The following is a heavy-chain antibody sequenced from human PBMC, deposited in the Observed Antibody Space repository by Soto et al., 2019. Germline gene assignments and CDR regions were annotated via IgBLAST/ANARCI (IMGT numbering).Heavy chain of an antibody. Sequence: SETLSLTCTVSGGSISSYYWSWIRQPPGKGLEWIGYIYYSGSTNYNPSLKSRVTIPVDTSKNQFSLKLSSVTAADTAVYYCARLNPPHCSSTSCHVYYYYYMDVWGKGTTVTVSS. CDR1: GGSISSYY. CDR3: ARLNPPHCSSTSCHVYYYYYMDV. CDR2: IYYSGST. D-gene: IGHD2-2*01. V-gene: IGHV4-59*08. J-gene: IGHJ6*03.